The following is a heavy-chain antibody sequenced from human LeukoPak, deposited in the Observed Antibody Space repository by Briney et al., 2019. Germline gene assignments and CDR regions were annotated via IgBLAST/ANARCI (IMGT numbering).Heavy chain of an antibody. CDR3: ARGSPYDFWSGPDFDY. CDR1: XGSISSGGYY. V-gene: IGHV4-31*02. D-gene: IGHD3-3*01. Sequence: SLTXXXXXGSISSGGYYWSWVRQHPGEGLEWIVYIYYSGSTYYNPSLKSRVTISVDTSKNQFSLKLSSVTAADTAVYYCARGSPYDFWSGPDFDYWGQGTLVTVSS. J-gene: IGHJ4*02. CDR2: IYYSGST.